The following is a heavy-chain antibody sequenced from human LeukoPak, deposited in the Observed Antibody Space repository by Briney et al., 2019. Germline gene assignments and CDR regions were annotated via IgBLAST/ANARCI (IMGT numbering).Heavy chain of an antibody. D-gene: IGHD3-3*01. CDR3: VRGGDFWSGYSYYYYYMDV. V-gene: IGHV1-8*03. J-gene: IGHJ6*03. CDR1: GYTFTSYD. Sequence: ASVKVSCKASGYTFTSYDINWVRQATGQGLEWMGWMNPNSGNTGYAQKFQGRVTITRNTSISTAYVELSSLRSEDTAVYYCVRGGDFWSGYSYYYYYMDVWGKGTTVTVSS. CDR2: MNPNSGNT.